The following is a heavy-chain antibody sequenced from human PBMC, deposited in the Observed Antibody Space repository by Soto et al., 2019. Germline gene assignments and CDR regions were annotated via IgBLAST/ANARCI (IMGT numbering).Heavy chain of an antibody. V-gene: IGHV5-51*01. Sequence: NRRASVKVSCKGSGYSFTSYWIGWVRQMPGKGLEWMGIIYPGDSDTRYSPSFQGQVTISADKSISTAYLQWSSLKASDTAMYYCARLVGSGWVANWFDPWGQGTLVTVSS. J-gene: IGHJ5*02. D-gene: IGHD6-19*01. CDR1: GYSFTSYW. CDR2: IYPGDSDT. CDR3: ARLVGSGWVANWFDP.